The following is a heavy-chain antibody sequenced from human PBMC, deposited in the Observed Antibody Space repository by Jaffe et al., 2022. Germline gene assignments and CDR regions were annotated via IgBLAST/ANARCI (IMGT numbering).Heavy chain of an antibody. Sequence: QVQLVQSGAEVKKPGASVKVSCKTSGYTFIDYYIQWVRQAPGQGLEWMAWINPNTGATNYAQHFQGRVTMTRDTSSSTAYMELSRLTSDDTAMYYCARSSSIVAVPAAGYYWGQGTLVTVSS. CDR3: ARSSSIVAVPAAGYY. J-gene: IGHJ4*02. D-gene: IGHD2-2*01. CDR2: INPNTGAT. CDR1: GYTFIDYY. V-gene: IGHV1-2*02.